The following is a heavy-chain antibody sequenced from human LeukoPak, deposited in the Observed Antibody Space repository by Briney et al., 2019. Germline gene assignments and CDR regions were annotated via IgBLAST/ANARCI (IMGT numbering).Heavy chain of an antibody. CDR1: GFTFYSYA. D-gene: IGHD6-19*01. V-gene: IGHV3-20*04. CDR2: INWNGGST. Sequence: PGGSLRLSCAASGFTFYSYAMSWVRQAPGKGLEWVSGINWNGGSTGYADSVKGRFTVSRDNAENSLYLQMNSLRDEDTAVYYCARPSAVDRSRSFDIWGQGTMVTVSS. CDR3: ARPSAVDRSRSFDI. J-gene: IGHJ3*02.